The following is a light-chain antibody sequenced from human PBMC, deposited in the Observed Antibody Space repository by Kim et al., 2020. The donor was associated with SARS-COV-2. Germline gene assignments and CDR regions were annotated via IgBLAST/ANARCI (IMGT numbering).Light chain of an antibody. V-gene: IGKV1-27*01. CDR3: QKYNSALPYT. CDR2: AAS. CDR1: QGISNY. J-gene: IGKJ2*01. Sequence: ASVGDRVTITCRASQGISNYLAWYQQKPGKVPKLLIYAASTLQSGVPSRFSGSGSGTDFTLTISSLQPEDVATYYCQKYNSALPYTFGQGTKLEI.